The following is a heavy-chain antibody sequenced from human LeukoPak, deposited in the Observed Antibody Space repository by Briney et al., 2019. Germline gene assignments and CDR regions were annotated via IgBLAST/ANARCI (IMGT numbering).Heavy chain of an antibody. CDR3: ARYFPYGKGSNNWFDP. CDR1: GGSISSYY. CDR2: IYYSGST. V-gene: IGHV4-59*08. D-gene: IGHD3-10*01. J-gene: IGHJ5*02. Sequence: PSETLSLTCTVSGGSISSYYWSWIRQPPGKGLEWIGCIYYSGSTNYNPSLKSRVTISVDTSKNQFSLKLSSVTAADTAVYYCARYFPYGKGSNNWFDPWGQGTLVTVSS.